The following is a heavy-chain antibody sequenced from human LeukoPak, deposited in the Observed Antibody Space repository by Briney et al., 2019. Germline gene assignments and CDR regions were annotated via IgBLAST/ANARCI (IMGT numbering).Heavy chain of an antibody. CDR3: ARDSEYYYDSSGYYSVGAAFDI. CDR1: GFTVSSNY. V-gene: IGHV3-53*01. Sequence: GGSLRLSCAASGFTVSSNYMSWVRQAPGKGLEWVSVIYSGGSTYYADSVKGRFTISRDNSKNTLYLQMNSLRAEDTAVYYCARDSEYYYDSSGYYSVGAAFDIWGQGTMVTVSS. J-gene: IGHJ3*02. D-gene: IGHD3-22*01. CDR2: IYSGGST.